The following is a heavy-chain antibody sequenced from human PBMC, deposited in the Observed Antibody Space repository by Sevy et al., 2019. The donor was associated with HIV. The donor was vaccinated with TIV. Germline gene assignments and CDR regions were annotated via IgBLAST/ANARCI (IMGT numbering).Heavy chain of an antibody. D-gene: IGHD2-8*01. CDR1: GFTFAKYS. V-gene: IGHV3-23*01. J-gene: IGHJ4*02. Sequence: GGSLRLSCAASGFTFAKYSMSWVRQAPGKGLEWVSTFSFGCGRINYADSVKGRFTISRDDSKNTLFVQMNSLRAEDTATYFCAREGCTQPHDYWGQGTLVTVSS. CDR2: FSFGCGRI. CDR3: AREGCTQPHDY.